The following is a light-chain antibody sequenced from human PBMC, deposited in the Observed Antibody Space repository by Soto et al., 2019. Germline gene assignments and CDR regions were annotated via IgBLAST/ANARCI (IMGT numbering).Light chain of an antibody. J-gene: IGLJ3*02. CDR1: NSNIGAGSH. Sequence: QAVVTQPPSVSGAPGQGVTISCTGSNSNIGAGSHVHWYQHFPGAAPRLLIYGNNNRPSGVPARFSASKSDTSASLAITGLQADDEADYYCLSFYNSLTHPVFGGGTKLTVL. CDR3: LSFYNSLTHPV. CDR2: GNN. V-gene: IGLV1-40*01.